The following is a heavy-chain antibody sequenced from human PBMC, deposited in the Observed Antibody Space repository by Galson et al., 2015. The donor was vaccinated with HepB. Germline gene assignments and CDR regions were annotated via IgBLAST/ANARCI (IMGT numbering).Heavy chain of an antibody. CDR2: IGYDGRKK. CDR3: AKDASNHYIHY. CDR1: GFTFSNYG. Sequence: SLRLSCAASGFTFSNYGMHWVRQAPGKGLEWVAFIGYDGRKKSYADSVKGRFTISRDNSKNTLYLQMNSLRAEDTAVYYCAKDASNHYIHYWAQGTLVTISS. D-gene: IGHD4-11*01. J-gene: IGHJ4*02. V-gene: IGHV3-30*02.